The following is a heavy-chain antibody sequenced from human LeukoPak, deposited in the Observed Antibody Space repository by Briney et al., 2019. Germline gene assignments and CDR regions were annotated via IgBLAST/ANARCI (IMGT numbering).Heavy chain of an antibody. V-gene: IGHV3-48*03. Sequence: PGGSLRLSCAASGFTFSSYEMNWVRQAPGKGLEWVSYISSSGSTIYYADSVKGRFTISRDNAKNSPYLQMNSLRAEDTAVYYCARVTAMVKVVDYWGQGTLVTVSS. CDR1: GFTFSSYE. CDR3: ARVTAMVKVVDY. J-gene: IGHJ4*02. D-gene: IGHD5-18*01. CDR2: ISSSGSTI.